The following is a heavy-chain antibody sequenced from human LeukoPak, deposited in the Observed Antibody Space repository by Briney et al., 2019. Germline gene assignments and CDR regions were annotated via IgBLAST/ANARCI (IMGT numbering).Heavy chain of an antibody. CDR2: IKANSGDT. D-gene: IGHD3-3*01. Sequence: GASLKVSCKASGYTFTDYYIHSVRQAPGQGPEWMGWIKANSGDTNYAQKFQGRVTLTRDTSINTAYMEVNRLRSDDTAVYYCGRVTIFSPSHYYGMDVWGQGTAVTVSS. J-gene: IGHJ6*02. CDR3: GRVTIFSPSHYYGMDV. CDR1: GYTFTDYY. V-gene: IGHV1-2*02.